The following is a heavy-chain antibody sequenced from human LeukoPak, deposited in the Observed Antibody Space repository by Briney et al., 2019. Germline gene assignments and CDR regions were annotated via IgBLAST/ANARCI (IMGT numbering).Heavy chain of an antibody. CDR1: ADSLSGGGHY. Sequence: SETLSLTCTVSADSLSGGGHYWAWIRQFPGKGLESIGFIHHSGRSRHNPSLKDRVAISVDTSRKQFALKLSSVTAADTAMYYCARGGNRFGGFYFDYWGQGIQVIVSS. CDR2: IHHSGRS. V-gene: IGHV4-31*03. CDR3: ARGGNRFGGFYFDY. D-gene: IGHD3-10*01. J-gene: IGHJ4*02.